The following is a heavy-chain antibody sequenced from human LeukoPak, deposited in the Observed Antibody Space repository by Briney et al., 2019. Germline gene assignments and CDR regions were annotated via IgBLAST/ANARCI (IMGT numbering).Heavy chain of an antibody. D-gene: IGHD6-6*01. CDR2: IYSGGST. V-gene: IGHV3-66*02. CDR3: ARERIAARPTSDAFDI. Sequence: GGSLRLSCAASGFTVSSNYMSWVRQAPGKGLEWVSVIYSGGSTYYADSVKGRFTISRDNSKNTLYLQMNSLRAEDTAVYYCARERIAARPTSDAFDIWGQGTMVTVSS. CDR1: GFTVSSNY. J-gene: IGHJ3*02.